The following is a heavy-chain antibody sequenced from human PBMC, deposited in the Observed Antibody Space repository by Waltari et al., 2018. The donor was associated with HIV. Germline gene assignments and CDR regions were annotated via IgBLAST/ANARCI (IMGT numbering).Heavy chain of an antibody. D-gene: IGHD6-19*01. V-gene: IGHV3-11*01. CDR1: EFTLSDHY. J-gene: IGHJ4*02. Sequence: VHLVESGGRFVTPGGSLRLSCPTPEFTLSDHYITLTRQAPGKGLEWVSHIRRETDTIYYANSVRGLFTISRNNANNSLYLQMDRLRVEDTAVYYCARLKYRSGFFDSWGQGTLVTVSS. CDR3: ARLKYRSGFFDS. CDR2: IRRETDTI.